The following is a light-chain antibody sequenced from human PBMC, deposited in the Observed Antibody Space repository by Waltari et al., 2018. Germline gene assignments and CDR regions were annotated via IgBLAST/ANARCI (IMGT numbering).Light chain of an antibody. Sequence: SSELTQDPTVSVALGQTVRITCQGDSPRRYYPSWYQQRPGQAPILVFYGQSSRPSGIPYRFSGSISGNTASLTITGAQAEDEADYYCHSRDSSSTRFFGGGTRLTV. V-gene: IGLV3-19*01. CDR2: GQS. CDR1: SPRRYY. CDR3: HSRDSSSTRF. J-gene: IGLJ2*01.